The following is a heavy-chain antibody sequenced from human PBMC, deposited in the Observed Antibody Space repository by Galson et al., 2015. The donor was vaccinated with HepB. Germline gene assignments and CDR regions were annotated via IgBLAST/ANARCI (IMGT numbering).Heavy chain of an antibody. CDR2: ISSSSSTI. CDR1: GFTFSSYS. V-gene: IGHV3-48*02. J-gene: IGHJ4*02. D-gene: IGHD4-23*01. CDR3: ARRYGGNPPGRRDGIPFDY. Sequence: SLRLSCAASGFTFSSYSMNWVRQAPGKGLEWVSYISSSSSTIYYADSVKGRFTISRDNAKNSLYLQMNSLRDEDTAVYYCARRYGGNPPGRRDGIPFDYWGQGTLVTVSS.